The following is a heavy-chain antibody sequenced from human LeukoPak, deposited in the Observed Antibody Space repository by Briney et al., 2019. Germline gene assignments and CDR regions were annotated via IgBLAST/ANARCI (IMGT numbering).Heavy chain of an antibody. CDR2: IYYSGST. J-gene: IGHJ4*02. CDR1: GGSISSYY. Sequence: SETLSLTCTVSGGSISSYYWSWIRQPPGKGLEWIGYIYYSGSTNYNPSLKSRVTISVDTSKNQFSLKLSSVTAADTAVYFCARHFYYYGSGTYYQFDYWGQGTLVTVSS. CDR3: ARHFYYYGSGTYYQFDY. V-gene: IGHV4-59*08. D-gene: IGHD3-10*01.